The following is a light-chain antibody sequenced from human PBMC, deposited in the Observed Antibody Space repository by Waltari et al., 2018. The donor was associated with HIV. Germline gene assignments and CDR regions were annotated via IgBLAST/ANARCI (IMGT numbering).Light chain of an antibody. V-gene: IGLV1-51*01. J-gene: IGLJ2*01. CDR2: DNN. Sequence: QSVLTQPPSVSAAPGQKVTISCPGSSSNIGTNYVSWFQQFPGTAPKLLIHDNNKRRSGIPDRFSGSKSGTSATLGITGLQTGDEADYYCGSWDNTLSAGVFGGGTKLTVL. CDR1: SSNIGTNY. CDR3: GSWDNTLSAGV.